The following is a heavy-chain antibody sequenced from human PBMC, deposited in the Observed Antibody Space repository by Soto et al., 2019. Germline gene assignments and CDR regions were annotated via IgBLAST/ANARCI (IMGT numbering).Heavy chain of an antibody. J-gene: IGHJ4*02. CDR2: IIPSFGTT. CDR1: GVSFSSHA. CDR3: ARGCGDRSVRYDSSFDS. D-gene: IGHD2-15*01. Sequence: QVQLVQSGPEVKKTGSSVRVSCKSSGVSFSSHAISWVRQSPGQGLEWMGGIIPSFGTTHYAQTFQGRVTNTADESSTTAYLELTSMRSEDPALFYCARGCGDRSVRYDSSFDSWGQGTLVTVSS. V-gene: IGHV1-69*01.